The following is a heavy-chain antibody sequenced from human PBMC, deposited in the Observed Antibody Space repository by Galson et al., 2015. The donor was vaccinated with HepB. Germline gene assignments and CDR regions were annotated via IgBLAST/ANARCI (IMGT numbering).Heavy chain of an antibody. CDR2: INPNSGGT. J-gene: IGHJ6*03. Sequence: SVKVSCKASGYTFTGYYMHWVRQAPGQGLEWMGWINPNSGGTNYAQKFQGWVTMTRDTSISTAYMELSRLRSDDTAVYYCARGISGSYFYYYYYMDVWGKGTTVTVSS. V-gene: IGHV1-2*04. CDR3: ARGISGSYFYYYYYMDV. D-gene: IGHD1-26*01. CDR1: GYTFTGYY.